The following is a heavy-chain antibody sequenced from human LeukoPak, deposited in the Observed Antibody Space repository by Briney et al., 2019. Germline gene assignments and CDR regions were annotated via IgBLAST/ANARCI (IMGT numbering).Heavy chain of an antibody. CDR1: GGSFSGYH. CDR2: INHRGST. D-gene: IGHD6-6*01. J-gene: IGHJ4*02. V-gene: IGHV4-34*01. CDR3: ARGRGAARFVTIEFDY. Sequence: SETLSLTCAVYGGSFSGYHWSWIRQPPGKGLEWIGEINHRGSTNYNPSPKSRVTMSVDTSKNQFSLKLSSVTAADTAVYYCARGRGAARFVTIEFDYWGQGALVTVSS.